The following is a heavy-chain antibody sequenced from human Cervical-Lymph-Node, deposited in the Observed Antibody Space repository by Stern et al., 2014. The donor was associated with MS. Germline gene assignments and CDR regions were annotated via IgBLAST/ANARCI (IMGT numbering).Heavy chain of an antibody. Sequence: EVQLVESGAEVKKPWESLTISCKGSGYSFTSYWIGWGRQMPGKGLEWMGIIYLGDSDTRYSPSFQGQVTISADKSVSTAYLQWSSLKASDTAMYYCARRSLGPPDTIMTYYYGLDVWGQGTTVTVSS. D-gene: IGHD5-24*01. V-gene: IGHV5-51*01. J-gene: IGHJ6*02. CDR2: IYLGDSDT. CDR1: GYSFTSYW. CDR3: ARRSLGPPDTIMTYYYGLDV.